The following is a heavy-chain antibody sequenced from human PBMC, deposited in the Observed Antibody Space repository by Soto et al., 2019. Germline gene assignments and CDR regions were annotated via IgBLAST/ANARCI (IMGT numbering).Heavy chain of an antibody. CDR2: ISGSGGST. CDR3: AKIHYYDSSGYYPYYFDY. Sequence: GGSLRLSCAASGFTVSSNYMSWVRQAPGKGLEWVSAISGSGGSTYYADSVKGRFTISRDNSKNTLYLQMNSLRAEDTAVYYCAKIHYYDSSGYYPYYFDYRGQGTLVTVSS. J-gene: IGHJ4*02. CDR1: GFTVSSNY. V-gene: IGHV3-23*01. D-gene: IGHD3-22*01.